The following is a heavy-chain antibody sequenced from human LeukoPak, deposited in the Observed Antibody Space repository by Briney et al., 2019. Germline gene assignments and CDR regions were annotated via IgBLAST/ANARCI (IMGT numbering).Heavy chain of an antibody. V-gene: IGHV3-33*06. CDR3: AKDGARQSGLLWFGELSS. J-gene: IGHJ5*02. D-gene: IGHD3-10*01. Sequence: GGSLRLSCAAAGFTFRNYGMHWVRQTPGKGLEWVAVIWYHGRNKDYGDSVKGRFTISRDNSKDTLYLQMNSLRAEDTAVYYCAKDGARQSGLLWFGELSSWGQGTLVTVSS. CDR1: GFTFRNYG. CDR2: IWYHGRNK.